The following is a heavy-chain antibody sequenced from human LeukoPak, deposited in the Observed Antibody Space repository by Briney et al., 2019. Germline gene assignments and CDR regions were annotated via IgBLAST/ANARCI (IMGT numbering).Heavy chain of an antibody. CDR2: ISSSGSTI. J-gene: IGHJ4*02. Sequence: GGSLRLSCAASGFTFSSYEMNWVRQAPGKGLEWVSYISSSGSTIYYADSVKGRFTISRDNAKNSLYLQMNSLRAEDTAVYYCASSTTAYDFWSGYYNNFDYWGQGTLVTVSS. CDR1: GFTFSSYE. CDR3: ASSTTAYDFWSGYYNNFDY. D-gene: IGHD3-3*01. V-gene: IGHV3-48*03.